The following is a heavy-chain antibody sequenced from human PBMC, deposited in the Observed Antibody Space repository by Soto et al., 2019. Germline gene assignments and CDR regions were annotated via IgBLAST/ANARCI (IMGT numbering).Heavy chain of an antibody. J-gene: IGHJ4*02. CDR3: AHRQLYNGAWNEGTFAY. CDR2: MYYSGST. V-gene: IGHV4-59*08. Sequence: PSETLSLTCTVFGGSISSYYWSWIRQPPGKGLEWIGHMYYSGSTSYHPSLKSRVTITKDTSKNQVVLTMTNMDPVDTATYYCAHRQLYNGAWNEGTFAYWGQGALVTVSS. CDR1: GGSISSYY. D-gene: IGHD1-1*01.